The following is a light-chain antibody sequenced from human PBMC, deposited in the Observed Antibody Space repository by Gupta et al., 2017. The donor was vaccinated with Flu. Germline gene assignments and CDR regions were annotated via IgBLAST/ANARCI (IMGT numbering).Light chain of an antibody. J-gene: IGKJ2*03. V-gene: IGKV3-20*01. CDR3: YQYGTPPPYS. Sequence: EIVLTQSPGTLSLSPGEPATLSCRASQSVPSDFLAWYQQKPGQAPRLLIYGASIRATGISDRFSGGGTEADFTLTISRPEPEDFAVYYCYQYGTPPPYSFGQGTKLEIK. CDR2: GAS. CDR1: QSVPSDF.